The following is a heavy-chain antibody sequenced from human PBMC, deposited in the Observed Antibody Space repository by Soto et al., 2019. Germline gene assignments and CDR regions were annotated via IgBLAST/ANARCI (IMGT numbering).Heavy chain of an antibody. D-gene: IGHD3-10*01. CDR2: IYYSGST. Sequence: QLQLQESGPGLVKPSETLSLTCPVSGGSFSSSSYYWGWIRQPPGKRLEWIGSIYYSGSTYYNPSLKSRVTMCVDPSKNQFHLKLTSVPAADTAVYYCAKHWITMVRGVCHFDYWGQGTLVTVSS. CDR3: AKHWITMVRGVCHFDY. J-gene: IGHJ4*02. CDR1: GGSFSSSSYY. V-gene: IGHV4-39*01.